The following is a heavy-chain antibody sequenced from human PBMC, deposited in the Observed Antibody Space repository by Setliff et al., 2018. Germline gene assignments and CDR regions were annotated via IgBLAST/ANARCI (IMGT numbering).Heavy chain of an antibody. J-gene: IGHJ3*02. CDR2: INPSSGRT. D-gene: IGHD3-22*01. Sequence: GASVKVSCKASGYTFTSHYMHWVRQAPGLGLEWMGTINPSSGRTSYAQKFQGRVTMTRDTSTSTVYMDMSSLGSEGTAVYYCARDVFPYHYEGAFDIWGQGTMVTVSS. CDR1: GYTFTSHY. CDR3: ARDVFPYHYEGAFDI. V-gene: IGHV1-46*01.